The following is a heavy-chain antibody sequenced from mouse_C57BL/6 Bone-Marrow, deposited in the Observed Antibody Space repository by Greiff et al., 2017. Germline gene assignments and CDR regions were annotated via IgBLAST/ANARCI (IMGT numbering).Heavy chain of an antibody. Sequence: VQLQQSGPELVKPGASVKMSCKASGYTFPDYNMHWVKQSHGKSLEWIGYINPNNGGTSYNQKFKGKATLTVNKSSITAYMELRSLTSEDSAVYYCARGIYYGNDDYALDYWGQGTSVTVSS. CDR3: ARGIYYGNDDYALDY. J-gene: IGHJ4*01. V-gene: IGHV1-22*01. CDR2: INPNNGGT. CDR1: GYTFPDYN. D-gene: IGHD2-2*01.